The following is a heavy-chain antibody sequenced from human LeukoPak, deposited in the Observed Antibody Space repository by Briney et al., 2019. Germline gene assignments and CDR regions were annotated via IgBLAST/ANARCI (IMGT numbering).Heavy chain of an antibody. CDR2: ISSSSSYI. CDR3: ARDDYYCSSTSCYWRYYYYGMDV. J-gene: IGHJ6*02. V-gene: IGHV3-21*01. Sequence: GGSLRLSCAAPGFTFSSYSMNWVRQAPGKGLEWVSSISSSSSYIYYADSVKGRFTISRDNAKNSLYLQMNSLRAEDTAVYYCARDDYYCSSTSCYWRYYYYGMDVWGQGTTVTVSS. D-gene: IGHD2-2*01. CDR1: GFTFSSYS.